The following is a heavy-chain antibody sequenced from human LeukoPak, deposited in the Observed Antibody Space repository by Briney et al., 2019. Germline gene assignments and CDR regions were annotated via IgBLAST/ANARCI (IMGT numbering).Heavy chain of an antibody. D-gene: IGHD2-2*01. CDR1: GFTFSSYA. Sequence: PGGSLRLSCAASGFTFSSYAMHWVRQAPGKGLEWVAVISYDGSNKYYADSVKGRFTISRDNSKNTLYLQMNSLRAEDTAVYYCAKDLRQPASRYCSSTSCPRGYYYYMDVWGKGTTVTVSS. J-gene: IGHJ6*03. CDR3: AKDLRQPASRYCSSTSCPRGYYYYMDV. CDR2: ISYDGSNK. V-gene: IGHV3-30-3*01.